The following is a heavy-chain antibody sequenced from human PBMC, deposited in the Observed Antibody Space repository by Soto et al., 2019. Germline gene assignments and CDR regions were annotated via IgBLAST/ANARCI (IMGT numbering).Heavy chain of an antibody. Sequence: SETLSLTCAVYGGSFSGYYWSWIRQPPGKGLEWIGEINHSGSTNYNPSLKSRVTISVATPRNQFSLNLSSVTAADTAVYYWARRQQLVLLDFDYWGQGTLVTVSS. CDR3: ARRQQLVLLDFDY. V-gene: IGHV4-34*01. CDR1: GGSFSGYY. J-gene: IGHJ4*02. CDR2: INHSGST. D-gene: IGHD6-13*01.